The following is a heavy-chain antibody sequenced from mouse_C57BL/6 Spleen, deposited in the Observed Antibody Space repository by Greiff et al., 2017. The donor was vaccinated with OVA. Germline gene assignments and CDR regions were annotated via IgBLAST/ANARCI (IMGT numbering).Heavy chain of an antibody. CDR3: ARRGDEGYFDY. CDR2: INPGSGGT. Sequence: VQGVESGAELVRPGTSVKVSCKASGYAFTNYLIEWVKQRPGQGLEWIGVINPGSGGTNYNEKFKGKATLTADKSSSTAYMQLSSLTSEDSAVYFCARRGDEGYFDYWGQGTTLTVSS. J-gene: IGHJ2*01. CDR1: GYAFTNYL. V-gene: IGHV1-54*01.